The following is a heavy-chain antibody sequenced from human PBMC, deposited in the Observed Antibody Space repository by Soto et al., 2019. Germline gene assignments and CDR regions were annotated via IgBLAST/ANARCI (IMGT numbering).Heavy chain of an antibody. Sequence: EVQLVESGGGLVQPGESLRLSCAASGFTVSSNYMSWVRQAPGKGLEWVSLIYSGGTTDYADSVKGRFTISRDNSKHTLYLQMNSLSAEDTAVYYCAARNIVAPYWGQGTLVTVSS. CDR1: GFTVSSNY. V-gene: IGHV3-66*01. J-gene: IGHJ4*02. CDR3: AARNIVAPY. D-gene: IGHD5-12*01. CDR2: IYSGGTT.